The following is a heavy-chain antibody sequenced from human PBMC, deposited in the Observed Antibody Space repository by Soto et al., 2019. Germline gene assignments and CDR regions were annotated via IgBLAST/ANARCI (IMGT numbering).Heavy chain of an antibody. D-gene: IGHD6-13*01. Sequence: SETLSLTCAVSGGSISSGGYSWSWIRQPPGKGLEWIGYIYHSGSTYYNPSLKSRVTISVDRSKNQFSLKLSSVTAADTAVYYCARVDGYSSSHWFDPWGQGTLVTVSS. CDR2: IYHSGST. CDR3: ARVDGYSSSHWFDP. CDR1: GGSISSGGYS. V-gene: IGHV4-30-2*01. J-gene: IGHJ5*02.